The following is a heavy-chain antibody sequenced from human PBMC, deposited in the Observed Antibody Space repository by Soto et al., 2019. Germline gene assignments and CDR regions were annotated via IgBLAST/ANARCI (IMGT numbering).Heavy chain of an antibody. CDR2: IPYDGSEK. CDR3: AKEFGTGVYSFAAFDD. Sequence: QVQLVESGGGVVQPGTSVRLSCAASGFTFSTYGMHWLRQPPGEGLEWLAVIPYDGSEKYYADSVKGRITISRDNSKNTPFLEMKSLRPEDTAVYYCAKEFGTGVYSFAAFDDWGQGTLLTVSS. V-gene: IGHV3-30*18. D-gene: IGHD5-18*01. CDR1: GFTFSTYG. J-gene: IGHJ3*01.